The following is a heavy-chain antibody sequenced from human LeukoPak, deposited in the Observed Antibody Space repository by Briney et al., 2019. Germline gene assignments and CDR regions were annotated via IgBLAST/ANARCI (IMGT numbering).Heavy chain of an antibody. D-gene: IGHD2-15*01. Sequence: PSETLSLTCAVYGGSFSGYYWSWIRQPPGKGLEWIGEINHSGSTNYSPSLQSRVTISVDTSKNQFSLKLSSVTAADTAVYYCARGVYCSGGNCYLPLDSWGQGTLSPSPQ. CDR3: ARGVYCSGGNCYLPLDS. V-gene: IGHV4-34*01. J-gene: IGHJ4*02. CDR2: INHSGST. CDR1: GGSFSGYY.